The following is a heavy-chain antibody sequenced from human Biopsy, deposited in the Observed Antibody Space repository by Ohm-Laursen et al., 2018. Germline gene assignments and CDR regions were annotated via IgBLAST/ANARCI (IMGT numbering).Heavy chain of an antibody. CDR1: GFTFSTYA. J-gene: IGHJ4*02. V-gene: IGHV3-23*01. CDR2: ITSSGAST. D-gene: IGHD3-3*01. Sequence: SLRLSCTASGFTFSTYAMSWVRQAPGKGLEWVSSITSSGASTDFADSVKGRFTISRDNSKNTLYLQMNSLRAEDTAVYYCAREGWSAYSLDFDYWGQGTLVTVSS. CDR3: AREGWSAYSLDFDY.